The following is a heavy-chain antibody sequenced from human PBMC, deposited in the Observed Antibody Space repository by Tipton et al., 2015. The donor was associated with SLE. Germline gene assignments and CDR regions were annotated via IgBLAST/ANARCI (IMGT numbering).Heavy chain of an antibody. CDR1: GGSISSHY. CDR3: ARGFSSNWYLDS. Sequence: TLSLTCTVSGGSISSHYWSWIRQPPGKGLEWIGEIYHSGSTNYNPSLKSRVTISVDKSKNQFSLKLSSVTAADTAVYYCARGFSSNWYLDSWGQGTLVTVSS. J-gene: IGHJ4*02. D-gene: IGHD6-13*01. CDR2: IYHSGST. V-gene: IGHV4-59*11.